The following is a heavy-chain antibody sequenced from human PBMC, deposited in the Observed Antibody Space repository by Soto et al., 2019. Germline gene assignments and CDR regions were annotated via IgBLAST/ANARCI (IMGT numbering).Heavy chain of an antibody. J-gene: IGHJ4*02. V-gene: IGHV3-9*01. CDR3: AKDSFRRNYYDSSGFDY. Sequence: EVQLVESGGGLVQPGRSLRLSCAASGFTFDDYAMHWVRQAPGKGLEWVSGISRNSGSIGYADSVKGRFTISRDNAKNSLYLQMNSLRAEDTALYYCAKDSFRRNYYDSSGFDYWGQGTLVTVSS. D-gene: IGHD3-22*01. CDR1: GFTFDDYA. CDR2: ISRNSGSI.